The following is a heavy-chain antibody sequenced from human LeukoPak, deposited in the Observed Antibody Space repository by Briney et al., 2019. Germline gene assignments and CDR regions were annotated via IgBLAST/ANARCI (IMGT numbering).Heavy chain of an antibody. J-gene: IGHJ4*02. CDR2: IYSGGST. V-gene: IGHV3-53*01. Sequence: PGGSLRLSCAASGFTFSSYSMNWVRQAPGKGLEWVSVIYSGGSTYYADSVKGRFTISRDNSKNTLYLQMNSLRAEDTAVYYCARDGKIYGDHLDYWGQGTLVTVSS. D-gene: IGHD4-17*01. CDR1: GFTFSSYS. CDR3: ARDGKIYGDHLDY.